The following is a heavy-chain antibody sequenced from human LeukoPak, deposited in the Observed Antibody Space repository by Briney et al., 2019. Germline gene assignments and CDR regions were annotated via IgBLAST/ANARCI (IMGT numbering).Heavy chain of an antibody. CDR3: VTYYFDSSGPKKNY. V-gene: IGHV4-31*03. D-gene: IGHD3-22*01. CDR1: GGSISSGGYY. CDR2: IYYSGST. Sequence: SETLSLTCTVSGGSISSGGYYWSWIRQHPGKGLAWIGYIYYSGSTYYNPSLKSRVTISVDTSKKQFSLKLSSVTAADTAVYYCVTYYFDSSGPKKNYWGQGTLVTVSS. J-gene: IGHJ4*02.